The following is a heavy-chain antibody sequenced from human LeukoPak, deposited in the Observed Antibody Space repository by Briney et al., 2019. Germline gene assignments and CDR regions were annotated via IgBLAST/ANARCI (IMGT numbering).Heavy chain of an antibody. CDR2: VSSSSVYT. CDR1: GFTFSNYH. J-gene: IGHJ3*02. V-gene: IGHV3-21*04. Sequence: PGGSLRLSCTASGFTFSNYHMNWVRQAPGKGLEWVSSVSSSSVYTHYADSVKGRFTISRDNGKNSLYLQMNSLRAEDTALCYCARDALRDDAFDIWGQGTLVTVSS. CDR3: ARDALRDDAFDI.